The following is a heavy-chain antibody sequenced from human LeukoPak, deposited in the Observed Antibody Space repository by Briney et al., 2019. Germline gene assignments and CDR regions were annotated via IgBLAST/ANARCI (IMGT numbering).Heavy chain of an antibody. CDR2: IIPIFGTA. D-gene: IGHD3-22*01. Sequence: ASVKVSCKASGGTFSSYAISWVRQAPGQGLEWMGGIIPIFGTANYAQKFQGRVTMTRDTSISTAYMELSRLRSDDTAVYYCARDQYYDSSGYYDYWGQGTLVTVSS. CDR3: ARDQYYDSSGYYDY. CDR1: GGTFSSYA. J-gene: IGHJ4*02. V-gene: IGHV1-69*05.